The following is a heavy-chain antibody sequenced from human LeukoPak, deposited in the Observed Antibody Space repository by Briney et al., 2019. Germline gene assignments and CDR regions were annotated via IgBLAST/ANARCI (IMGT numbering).Heavy chain of an antibody. J-gene: IGHJ4*02. CDR1: GYTFTSYY. CDR2: INPSGGST. Sequence: ASVKVSCKASGYTFTSYYMHWVRQAPGRGLEWMGIINPSGGSTSYAQKFQGRVTMTRDTSTSTVYMELSSLRSEDTAVYYCARGNNKYQLLHRGSYFDYWGQGTLVTVSS. V-gene: IGHV1-46*01. CDR3: ARGNNKYQLLHRGSYFDY. D-gene: IGHD2-2*01.